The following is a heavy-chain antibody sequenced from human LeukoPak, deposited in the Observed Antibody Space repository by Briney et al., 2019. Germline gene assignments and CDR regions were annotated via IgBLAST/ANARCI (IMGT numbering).Heavy chain of an antibody. CDR3: ARDRLVYYDFWSGYPSGRD. CDR2: IKQDGSEK. Sequence: PGGSLRLSCAASGFTFSSYWMSWVRQAPGKGLEWVANIKQDGSEKYYVDSVKGRFTISRDNAKNSLYLQMNSLRAEDTAVYYCARDRLVYYDFWSGYPSGRDWGQGTLVTVSS. J-gene: IGHJ4*02. D-gene: IGHD3-3*01. V-gene: IGHV3-7*01. CDR1: GFTFSSYW.